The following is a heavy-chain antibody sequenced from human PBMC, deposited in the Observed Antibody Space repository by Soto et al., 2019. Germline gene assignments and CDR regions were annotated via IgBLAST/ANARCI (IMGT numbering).Heavy chain of an antibody. D-gene: IGHD3-10*01. CDR3: ARYYYGSGSYYVY. J-gene: IGHJ4*02. CDR1: GGSISSYY. CDR2: IYYSGST. V-gene: IGHV4-59*01. Sequence: SETRSLTCTVSGGSISSYYWSWIRQPPGKGLEWIGYIYYSGSTNYNPSLKSRVTISVDTSKNQFSLKLSSVTAADTAVYYCARYYYGSGSYYVYWGQGTLVTVSS.